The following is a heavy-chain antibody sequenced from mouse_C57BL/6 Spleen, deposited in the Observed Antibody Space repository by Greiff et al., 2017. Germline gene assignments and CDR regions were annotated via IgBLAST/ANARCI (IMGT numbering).Heavy chain of an antibody. V-gene: IGHV5-4*01. CDR2: ISDGGSYT. CDR1: GFTFSSYA. Sequence: DVKLVESGGGLVKPGGSLKLSCAASGFTFSSYAMSWVRQTPEKRLEWVATISDGGSYTYYPDNVKGRFTISRDTAKNNLYLQMSHLKSEDTAMYYCARDHGNFDYWGQGTTLTVSS. J-gene: IGHJ2*01. D-gene: IGHD2-1*01. CDR3: ARDHGNFDY.